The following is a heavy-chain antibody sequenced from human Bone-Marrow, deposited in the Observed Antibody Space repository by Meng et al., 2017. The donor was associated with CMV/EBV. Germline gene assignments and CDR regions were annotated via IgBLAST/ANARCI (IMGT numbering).Heavy chain of an antibody. V-gene: IGHV4-38-2*02. CDR3: ARVDSSGWYGMDV. CDR2: IYYSGST. D-gene: IGHD6-19*01. J-gene: IGHJ6*02. CDR1: GYSISSGYY. Sequence: SETLSLTCTVSGYSISSGYYWGWIRQPPGKGLEWIGYIYYSGSTSYNPSLQSRVTISVDTSKNQFSLKLSSVTAADTAVYYCARVDSSGWYGMDVWGQGTTVTVS.